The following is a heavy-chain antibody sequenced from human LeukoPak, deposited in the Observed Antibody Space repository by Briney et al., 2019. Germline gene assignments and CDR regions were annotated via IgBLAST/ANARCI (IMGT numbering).Heavy chain of an antibody. CDR3: ARKWLPYYFDY. CDR2: INHSGST. CDR1: GGSFSGYY. V-gene: IGHV4-34*01. J-gene: IGHJ4*02. Sequence: PSETLSLTCAVYGGSFSGYYWSWIRQPPGKGLEWIGEINHSGSTNYNPSLKSRVTISVDTSKNQFSLKLSSVTAADTAVYYCARKWLPYYFDYWGQGTLVTVSS. D-gene: IGHD3-22*01.